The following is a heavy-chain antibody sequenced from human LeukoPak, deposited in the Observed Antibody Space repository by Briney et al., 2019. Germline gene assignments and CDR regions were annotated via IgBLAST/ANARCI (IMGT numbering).Heavy chain of an antibody. CDR1: GYTFTGYY. D-gene: IGHD3-22*01. Sequence: ASVKVSCKASGYTFTGYYMHWVRQAPGQGLEWMGWINPNSGGTNYAQKFQGRVTMTRDTSISTAYMELSRLRSDDTAVYYCASLFYDSSGSPVRDWGQGTLVTVSS. V-gene: IGHV1-2*02. CDR3: ASLFYDSSGSPVRD. CDR2: INPNSGGT. J-gene: IGHJ4*02.